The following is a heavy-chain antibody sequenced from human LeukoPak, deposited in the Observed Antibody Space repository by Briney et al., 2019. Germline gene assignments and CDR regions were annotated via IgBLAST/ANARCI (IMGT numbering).Heavy chain of an antibody. CDR2: ISSSSSYI. D-gene: IGHD3-9*01. V-gene: IGHV3-21*06. Sequence: PSETLSLTCTVSGGSISSGGYYWDWVRQAPGKGLEWVPSISSSSSYIYYADSVKGQFTISRDNAKNTLYLQMDSLRAEDSALYYCARQYRSCSPATCSFKHFDLWGQGTLVSVSS. CDR1: GGSISSGGYY. CDR3: ARQYRSCSPATCSFKHFDL. J-gene: IGHJ4*02.